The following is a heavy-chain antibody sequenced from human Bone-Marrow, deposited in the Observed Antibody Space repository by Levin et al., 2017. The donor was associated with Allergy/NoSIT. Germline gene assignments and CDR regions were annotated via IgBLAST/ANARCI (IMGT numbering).Heavy chain of an antibody. D-gene: IGHD7-27*01. Sequence: PGGSLRLSCAASGFTFSSYAMHWVRQAPGKGLEWVAVISYDGSNKYYADSVKGRFTISRDNSKNTLYLQMNSLRAEDTAVYYCARANAGEIDYWGQGTLVTVSS. V-gene: IGHV3-30-3*01. CDR2: ISYDGSNK. CDR3: ARANAGEIDY. CDR1: GFTFSSYA. J-gene: IGHJ4*02.